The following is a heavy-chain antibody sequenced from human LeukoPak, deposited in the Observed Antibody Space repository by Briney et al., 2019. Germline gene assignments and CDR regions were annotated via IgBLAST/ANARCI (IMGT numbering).Heavy chain of an antibody. J-gene: IGHJ6*03. Sequence: GGSLRLSCAASGFTFSSYWMHWVRQAPGKGLEWVSAISGSGGSTYYADSVKGRFTISRDNSKNTLYLQMNSLRAEDTAVYYCAKDGGGYSYGFYYMDVWGKGTTVTVSS. CDR2: ISGSGGST. D-gene: IGHD5-18*01. CDR3: AKDGGGYSYGFYYMDV. V-gene: IGHV3-23*01. CDR1: GFTFSSYW.